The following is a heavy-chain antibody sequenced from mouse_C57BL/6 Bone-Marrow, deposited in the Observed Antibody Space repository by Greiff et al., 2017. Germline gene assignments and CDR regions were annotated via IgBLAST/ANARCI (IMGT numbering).Heavy chain of an antibody. CDR3: AKGDGKYGGDY. CDR1: GYTFTSYW. J-gene: IGHJ2*01. CDR2: IDPSDSYT. Sequence: VQLQQPGAELVMPGASVKLSCKASGYTFTSYWMHWVKQRPGQGLEWIGEIDPSDSYTNYNQKFKGKSTLTVDKSSSTAYMQLSSLTSEDSAVYYWAKGDGKYGGDYWGQGTTLTVSS. V-gene: IGHV1-69*01. D-gene: IGHD1-2*01.